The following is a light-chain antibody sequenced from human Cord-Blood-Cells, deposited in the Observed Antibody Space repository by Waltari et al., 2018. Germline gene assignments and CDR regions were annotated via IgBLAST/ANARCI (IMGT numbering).Light chain of an antibody. J-gene: IGLJ1*01. V-gene: IGLV2-23*02. CDR2: EVS. CDR3: CSYAGSSTFYG. CDR1: SIDSGSYNI. Sequence: QSALTQPASVSGSPAQSITISCTVTSIDSGSYNIVSWYQQHPVKAPKPRVYEVSKRPSGVSNPFTGSKAGNSASLTISGLQAEDEADYYCCSYAGSSTFYGFGTGTKVTVL.